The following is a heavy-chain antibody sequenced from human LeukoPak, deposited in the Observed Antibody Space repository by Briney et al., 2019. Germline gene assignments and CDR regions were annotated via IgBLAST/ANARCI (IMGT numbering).Heavy chain of an antibody. CDR2: MNPNSGNT. D-gene: IGHD3-16*02. CDR3: ARGRSRYVWGSYRPTFDY. V-gene: IGHV1-8*01. Sequence: ASVKASCKASGYTFTSYDINWVRQATGQGLEWMGWMNPNSGNTGYAQKFQGRVTMTRNTSISTAYMELSSLRSEDTAVYYCARGRSRYVWGSYRPTFDYWGQGTLVTVSS. J-gene: IGHJ4*02. CDR1: GYTFTSYD.